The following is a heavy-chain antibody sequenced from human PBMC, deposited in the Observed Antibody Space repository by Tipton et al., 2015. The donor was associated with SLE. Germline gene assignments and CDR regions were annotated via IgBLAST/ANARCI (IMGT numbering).Heavy chain of an antibody. D-gene: IGHD5-12*01. CDR3: ARDATSYDPGHMDV. J-gene: IGHJ6*04. Sequence: TLSLTCTVSGASIIGGGFYWSWIRQLPGKGLEWIGYIYYTGKTYYNPSLESRIVMSVDMSKNQFSLRLNSVTDADTAVYYCARDATSYDPGHMDVWGKGSTVTVSS. CDR2: IYYTGKT. V-gene: IGHV4-31*03. CDR1: GASIIGGGFY.